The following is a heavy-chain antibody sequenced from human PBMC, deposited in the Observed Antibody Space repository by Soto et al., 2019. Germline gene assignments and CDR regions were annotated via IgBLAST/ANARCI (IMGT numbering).Heavy chain of an antibody. V-gene: IGHV4-34*01. J-gene: IGHJ6*02. CDR2: INHSGST. CDR3: ARGREVVVPAAISDAEFYYYYGMDV. D-gene: IGHD2-2*02. Sequence: SETLSLTCAVYGGSFSGYYWSWIRQPPGKGLEWIGEINHSGSTNYNPSLKSRVTISVDTSKNQFSLKLSSVTAADTAVYYCARGREVVVPAAISDAEFYYYYGMDVWGQGTTVTVS. CDR1: GGSFSGYY.